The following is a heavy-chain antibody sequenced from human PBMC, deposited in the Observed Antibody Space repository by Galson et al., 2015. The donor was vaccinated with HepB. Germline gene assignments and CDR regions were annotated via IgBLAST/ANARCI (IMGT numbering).Heavy chain of an antibody. CDR2: IKQDGSEK. V-gene: IGHV3-7*03. CDR3: ARDVL. J-gene: IGHJ4*02. D-gene: IGHD2/OR15-2a*01. CDR1: GLIFRNYW. Sequence: SLRLSCAASGLIFRNYWMSWVRPAPGKGLEWVANIKQDGSEKYYVASVKGRFTISRDNAKNSLYLQMNSLRAEDTAVYYCARDVLWGQGTLVTVSS.